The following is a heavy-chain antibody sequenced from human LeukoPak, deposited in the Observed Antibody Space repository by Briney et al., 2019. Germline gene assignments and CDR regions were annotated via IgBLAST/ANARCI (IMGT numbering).Heavy chain of an antibody. Sequence: SETLSLTCTVSGGSISSGSYYWSWIRQPAGKGLEWIGRIYTSGSTNYNPSLKSRVTISVDTSKNQFSLKLSSVTAADTAVYYSASTGSLYSSGWRVLDYWGQGTLVTVSS. CDR1: GGSISSGSYY. D-gene: IGHD6-19*01. J-gene: IGHJ4*02. V-gene: IGHV4-61*02. CDR2: IYTSGST. CDR3: ASTGSLYSSGWRVLDY.